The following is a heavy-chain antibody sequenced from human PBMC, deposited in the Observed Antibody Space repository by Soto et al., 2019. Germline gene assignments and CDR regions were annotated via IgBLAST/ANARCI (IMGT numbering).Heavy chain of an antibody. CDR2: IYATGTT. Sequence: SQTLSLTCTVSGASISGFYWSWIRKSAGKGLEWIGRIYATGTTDYNPSLKSRVMTSVDTSKKQFSLKLRSVTAADTAVYYCVRDGTKTLRDWFDPWGQGISVTVSS. V-gene: IGHV4-4*07. D-gene: IGHD1-1*01. CDR3: VRDGTKTLRDWFDP. CDR1: GASISGFY. J-gene: IGHJ5*02.